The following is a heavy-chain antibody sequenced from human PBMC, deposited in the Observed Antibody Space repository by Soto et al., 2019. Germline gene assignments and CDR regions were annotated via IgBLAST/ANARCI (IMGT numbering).Heavy chain of an antibody. V-gene: IGHV4-30-2*01. D-gene: IGHD4-17*01. CDR1: GGSISSGGYC. Sequence: QLQLQESGSGLVKPSRTLSLTCAVSGGSISSGGYCWSWIRQPPGKGLEWIGYIHHSGSTHYNPSLKSRVTIAVDRSKNQFSLKLSSVTAADTAVYYCASDLNDSGDWYLDLWGRGTLVTVSS. CDR3: ASDLNDSGDWYLDL. CDR2: IHHSGST. J-gene: IGHJ2*01.